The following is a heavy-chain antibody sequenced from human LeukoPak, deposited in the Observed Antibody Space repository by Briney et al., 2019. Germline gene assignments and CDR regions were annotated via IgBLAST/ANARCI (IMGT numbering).Heavy chain of an antibody. J-gene: IGHJ4*02. V-gene: IGHV3-74*01. CDR1: GFTFGDYA. CDR3: GRDDVLGSGSVDY. D-gene: IGHD3-10*01. CDR2: IRPDGRET. Sequence: GGSLRLSCTASGFTFGDYAMSWVRQAPGKGLVWVSRIRPDGRETNHAGSVKGRFTISRDNAKNTLYLQMNSLGAEDTAVYYCGRDDVLGSGSVDYWGQGVLVTVSS.